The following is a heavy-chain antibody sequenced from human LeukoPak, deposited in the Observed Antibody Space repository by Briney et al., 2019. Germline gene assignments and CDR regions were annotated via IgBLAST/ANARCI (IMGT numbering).Heavy chain of an antibody. V-gene: IGHV3-48*04. J-gene: IGHJ4*02. D-gene: IGHD6-13*01. CDR2: ISSSGTTI. Sequence: GGSLRLSCAASGFIFSGYGMNWVRQAPGKGLEWVSYISSSGTTIYYADSVKGRFTISRDNAKNSLYLQMNSLRVEDTAMYSCARDPAGNRGNFDYWGQGTLVTVSS. CDR3: ARDPAGNRGNFDY. CDR1: GFIFSGYG.